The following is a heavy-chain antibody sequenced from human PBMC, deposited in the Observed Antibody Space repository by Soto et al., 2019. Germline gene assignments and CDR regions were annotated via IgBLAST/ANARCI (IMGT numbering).Heavy chain of an antibody. D-gene: IGHD3-3*01. V-gene: IGHV3-30*18. CDR1: GFTFSNYG. CDR2: ISNDGSRE. J-gene: IGHJ4*02. CDR3: AKDYDFWSGPDY. Sequence: QVQLVESGGGVVQPGRSLRLSCTVSGFTFSNYGMHWVRQAPGKGLEWVAVISNDGSREYYADSLKGRFTISRDNSENTLSLQMNSLRGEDTAVYYCAKDYDFWSGPDYWGQGTLVTVSS.